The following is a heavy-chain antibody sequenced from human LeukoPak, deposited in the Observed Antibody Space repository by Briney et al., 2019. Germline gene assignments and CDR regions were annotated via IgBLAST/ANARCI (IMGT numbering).Heavy chain of an antibody. CDR1: GGSISSYY. D-gene: IGHD3-22*01. CDR2: IYYSGST. J-gene: IGHJ4*02. CDR3: ASAPRYDSSGYYYD. V-gene: IGHV4-59*08. Sequence: PSETLSLTCTVSGGSISSYYWSWIRQPPGKGLEWIGYIYYSGSTNYNPSLKSRVTISVDTSRNQFSLKLSSVTAADTAVYYCASAPRYDSSGYYYDWGQGTLVTVSS.